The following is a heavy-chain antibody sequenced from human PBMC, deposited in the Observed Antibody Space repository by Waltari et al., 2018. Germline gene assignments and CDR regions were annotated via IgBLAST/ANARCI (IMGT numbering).Heavy chain of an antibody. V-gene: IGHV3-53*01. CDR3: ASFTTKTH. CDR1: GFTVSNNY. CDR2: IYSGGST. Sequence: EVQLVESGGGLIQPGGSMRLSGSASGFTVSNNYRSWVRQAPGKGLEWVSLIYSGGSTYYADSVKGRFTISRDNSRNTLYLQMNSLRAEDTAVYYCASFTTKTHWGQGTLVTVSS. J-gene: IGHJ4*02. D-gene: IGHD1-1*01.